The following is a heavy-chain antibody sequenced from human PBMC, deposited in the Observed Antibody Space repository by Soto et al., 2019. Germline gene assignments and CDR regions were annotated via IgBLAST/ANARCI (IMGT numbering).Heavy chain of an antibody. Sequence: EMELVESGGGLVQPGGSLRLSCAASGFTFNTYSMNWVRQAPGKGLEWVSYISSTSNTIYYADSAKGRFIISRDNAKNSLYLQMNSLRAEDTAVYFCARDRGYSGSIIVYWGQGTLVTVSS. CDR3: ARDRGYSGSIIVY. J-gene: IGHJ4*02. CDR2: ISSTSNTI. V-gene: IGHV3-48*01. D-gene: IGHD5-12*01. CDR1: GFTFNTYS.